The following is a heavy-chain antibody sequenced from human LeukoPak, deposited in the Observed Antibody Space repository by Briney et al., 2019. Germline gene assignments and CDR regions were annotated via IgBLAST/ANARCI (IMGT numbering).Heavy chain of an antibody. V-gene: IGHV1-8*01. CDR2: MNPDSGDT. Sequence: ASVKVSCKASGYSFINYNIKWVRQAGGQGLECLGEMNPDSGDTVYGQKFRGRVTLTGNTSMMTAYMEIHNLRSEDTAIYYCARGRLGGLDSWGQGTLVTVSS. J-gene: IGHJ4*02. D-gene: IGHD6-25*01. CDR3: ARGRLGGLDS. CDR1: GYSFINYN.